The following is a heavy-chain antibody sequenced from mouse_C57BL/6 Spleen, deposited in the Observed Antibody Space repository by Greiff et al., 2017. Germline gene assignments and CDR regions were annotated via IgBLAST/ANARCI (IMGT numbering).Heavy chain of an antibody. V-gene: IGHV10-1*01. CDR1: GFSFNTYA. Sequence: EVQVVESGGGLVQPKGSLKLSCAASGFSFNTYAMNWVRQAPGKGLEWVARIRSKSNNYATYYADSVKDRFTISRDDSESMLYLQMNNLKTEDTGVYYCVGGLYEGYAYWGQGTLVTVSA. D-gene: IGHD2-3*01. J-gene: IGHJ3*01. CDR2: IRSKSNNYAT. CDR3: VGGLYEGYAY.